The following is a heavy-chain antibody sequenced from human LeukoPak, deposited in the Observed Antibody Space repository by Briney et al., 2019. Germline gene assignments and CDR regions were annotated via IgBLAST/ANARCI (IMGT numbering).Heavy chain of an antibody. CDR3: AGDSEPYSSTYYPRGAFDY. CDR2: INPNSGGT. Sequence: ASVKVSCKASGYTFTGYSMHWVRQAPGQGLEWMGWINPNSGGTNYAQKFQGRVTMTRDTSISTAYMELSRLRSDDTAVYYCAGDSEPYSSTYYPRGAFDYWGQGTLVTVSS. V-gene: IGHV1-2*02. J-gene: IGHJ4*02. CDR1: GYTFTGYS. D-gene: IGHD6-13*01.